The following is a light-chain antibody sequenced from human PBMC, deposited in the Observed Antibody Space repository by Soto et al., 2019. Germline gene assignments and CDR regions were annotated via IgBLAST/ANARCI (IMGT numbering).Light chain of an antibody. V-gene: IGKV3-20*01. CDR2: GAS. J-gene: IGKJ5*01. CDR3: QQYGSSIT. CDR1: QSVNSSY. Sequence: ESVLTQSPGTLSLSPGERATLSCRASQSVNSSYLAWYQQKPGQAPRLLIYGASSRATGIPDRFSGSGSGTDFTLTISRPEPEDFAVYYCQQYGSSITFGQGTRLEIK.